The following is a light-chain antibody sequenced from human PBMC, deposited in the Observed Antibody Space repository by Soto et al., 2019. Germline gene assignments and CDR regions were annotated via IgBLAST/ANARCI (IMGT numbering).Light chain of an antibody. V-gene: IGKV1-39*01. J-gene: IGKJ1*01. CDR3: RQSYSTPTWT. CDR2: AAS. Sequence: DIQMTQSPSSLSASVGDRVTITCRASQSICSYLNWYQQKPGKAPKLLIYAASSLQSGVPSRFSGSGSGTDCTLTISSLQPEDFATYYCRQSYSTPTWTFGQGTKVEIK. CDR1: QSICSY.